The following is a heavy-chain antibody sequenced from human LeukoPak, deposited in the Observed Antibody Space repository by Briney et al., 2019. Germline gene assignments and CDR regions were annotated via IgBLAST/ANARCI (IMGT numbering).Heavy chain of an antibody. V-gene: IGHV4-34*01. Sequence: SETLSLTCAVYGGSFSGYYWTWIRQPPGKGLEWIGEMNHSGSANYNPSLKSRVTISVDTSKNQCSLRLSSVTAADTAVYYCARSPGIAAAGNDYWGQGTLVTVSS. CDR3: ARSPGIAAAGNDY. J-gene: IGHJ4*02. D-gene: IGHD6-13*01. CDR2: MNHSGSA. CDR1: GGSFSGYY.